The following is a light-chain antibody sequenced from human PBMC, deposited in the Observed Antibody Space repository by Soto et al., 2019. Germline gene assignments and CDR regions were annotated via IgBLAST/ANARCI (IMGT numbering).Light chain of an antibody. CDR3: QEYDNWPLWT. CDR1: QNVRSN. Sequence: ETVMTQSPATLPVSPGERATLSCRASQNVRSNLAWNQQKPGQPPRLLIYGASTRATGVPARFSGSGSGTEFPLTIDSLQSEDFALYCCQEYDNWPLWTFGQGTKLQVK. J-gene: IGKJ1*01. CDR2: GAS. V-gene: IGKV3-15*01.